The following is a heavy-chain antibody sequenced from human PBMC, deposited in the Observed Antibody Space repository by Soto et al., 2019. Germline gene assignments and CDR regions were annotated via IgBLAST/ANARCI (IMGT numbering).Heavy chain of an antibody. Sequence: GGSLRLSCAASGFTFSSYGMHWVRQAPGKGLEWVAVIWYDGSNKYYADSVKGRFTISRDNSKNTLYLQMNSLRAEDTAVYYCARDSPKYETAGGYYYGMDVWGKGTRVTVPS. CDR1: GFTFSSYG. J-gene: IGHJ6*04. D-gene: IGHD6-13*01. CDR2: IWYDGSNK. V-gene: IGHV3-33*01. CDR3: ARDSPKYETAGGYYYGMDV.